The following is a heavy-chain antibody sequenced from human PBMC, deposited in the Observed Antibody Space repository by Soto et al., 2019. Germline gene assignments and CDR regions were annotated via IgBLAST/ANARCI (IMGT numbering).Heavy chain of an antibody. Sequence: EVQLVESGGGLVQSGGSLRLTCAASGFTFSRYTMNWLRQAQGKGLEWLSYISGGGGTMFYADSVKGRVTISRDNAKNSLYLQMDSLRAEDTAVYYCARDKSATYSIDYWGQGTLVTVSS. CDR2: ISGGGGTM. D-gene: IGHD1-26*01. V-gene: IGHV3-48*04. J-gene: IGHJ4*02. CDR1: GFTFSRYT. CDR3: ARDKSATYSIDY.